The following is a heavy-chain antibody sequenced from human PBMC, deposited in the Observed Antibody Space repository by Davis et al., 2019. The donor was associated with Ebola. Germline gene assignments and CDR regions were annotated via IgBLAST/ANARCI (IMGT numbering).Heavy chain of an antibody. CDR3: AKGDSSGWYNWFDP. J-gene: IGHJ5*02. V-gene: IGHV3-9*01. D-gene: IGHD6-19*01. CDR1: GFTFDDYA. Sequence: PGGSLRLSCAASGFTFDDYAMHWVRQAPGKGLEWVSGISWNSGSIGYADSVKGRFTISRDNAKNSLYLQMNSLRAEDTALYYCAKGDSSGWYNWFDPWGQGTLVTVSS. CDR2: ISWNSGSI.